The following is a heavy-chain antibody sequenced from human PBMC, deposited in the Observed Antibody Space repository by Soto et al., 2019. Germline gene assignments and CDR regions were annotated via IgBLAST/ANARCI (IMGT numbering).Heavy chain of an antibody. CDR2: INHSGST. V-gene: IGHV4-34*01. D-gene: IGHD6-19*01. Sequence: QVQLQQGGAGLLKPSETLSLTCAVYGGSFSGYYWSWIRQPPGKGLEWIGEINHSGSTNYNPSLKSRVTISVDTSKNPFSLKLSSVTAADTAVYYCASRRGSSGPFAYWVQGTLVTVSS. J-gene: IGHJ4*02. CDR1: GGSFSGYY. CDR3: ASRRGSSGPFAY.